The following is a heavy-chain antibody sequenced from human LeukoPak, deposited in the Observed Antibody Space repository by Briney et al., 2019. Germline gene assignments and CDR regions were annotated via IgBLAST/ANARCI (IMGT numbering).Heavy chain of an antibody. Sequence: ASVKVSCKASGYTFIGYCIHWVRQAPGQGLEWMGWSNPHKGDIQYVQKIQGRVTMTRDTSISTAYMELRRLRSDDTAGYYGARDLSLVRITMVRGVISDAFDIWGQGTMVTLSS. J-gene: IGHJ3*02. CDR3: ARDLSLVRITMVRGVISDAFDI. D-gene: IGHD3-10*01. CDR1: GYTFIGYC. CDR2: SNPHKGDI. V-gene: IGHV1-2*02.